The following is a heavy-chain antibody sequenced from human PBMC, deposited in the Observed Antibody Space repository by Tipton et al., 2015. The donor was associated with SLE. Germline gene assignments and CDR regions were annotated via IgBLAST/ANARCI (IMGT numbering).Heavy chain of an antibody. V-gene: IGHV3-7*01. D-gene: IGHD4-17*01. CDR3: ARVRVTTLIHNYYMDV. CDR2: INQGGSEI. J-gene: IGHJ6*03. CDR1: GFTFSAHA. Sequence: GSLRLSCAASGFTFSAHAMSWVRQAPGKGLEWLATINQGGSEIYYVDSVKGRFTISRDDAKSSLYLQMNSLRAEDTAVYFCARVRVTTLIHNYYMDVWGSGTMAAVSS.